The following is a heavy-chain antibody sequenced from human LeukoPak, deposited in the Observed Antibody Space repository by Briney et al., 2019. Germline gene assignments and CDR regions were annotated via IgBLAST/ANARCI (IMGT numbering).Heavy chain of an antibody. V-gene: IGHV3-15*01. Sequence: GGSLRLSCAASGFSFIKGWMSWVRQTPEKGLEWVGRIKSKSDGGAINYAAPVQGRFTISRDDSKNTLYLQMNSLKTEDTAVYYCATLQGSGSFYRRSVLKSDYFGMDVWGQGTTVTVSS. CDR1: GFSFIKGW. CDR3: ATLQGSGSFYRRSVLKSDYFGMDV. CDR2: IKSKSDGGAI. J-gene: IGHJ6*02. D-gene: IGHD3-10*01.